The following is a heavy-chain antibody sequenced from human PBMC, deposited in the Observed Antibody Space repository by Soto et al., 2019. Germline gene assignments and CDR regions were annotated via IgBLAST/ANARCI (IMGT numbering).Heavy chain of an antibody. D-gene: IGHD5-18*01. Sequence: ASVKVSCKASGYTFTGYYMHWVRQAPGQGLEWMGWINPNSGGTNYAQKFQGRVTMTRDTSISTAHMELSRLRSDDTAVYYCARDWVDTAIQGHYYYYYGMDVWGQGTTVTVSS. CDR1: GYTFTGYY. CDR2: INPNSGGT. CDR3: ARDWVDTAIQGHYYYYYGMDV. J-gene: IGHJ6*02. V-gene: IGHV1-2*02.